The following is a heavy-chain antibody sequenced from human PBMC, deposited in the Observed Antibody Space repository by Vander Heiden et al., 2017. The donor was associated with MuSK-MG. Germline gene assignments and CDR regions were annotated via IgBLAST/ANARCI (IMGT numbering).Heavy chain of an antibody. J-gene: IGHJ4*02. V-gene: IGHV4-34*01. Sequence: QVQLQQWGAGLLKPSETLSLTCAVYGGSFSGYYWSWIRQPPGKGLEWIGEVSQSGSTTYTPSLESRVTISIDTSKNQFSLKLTSVTAADTAVYFCALVGVGARLGYWGQGTLVTVSS. CDR2: VSQSGST. CDR1: GGSFSGYY. D-gene: IGHD2-15*01. CDR3: ALVGVGARLGY.